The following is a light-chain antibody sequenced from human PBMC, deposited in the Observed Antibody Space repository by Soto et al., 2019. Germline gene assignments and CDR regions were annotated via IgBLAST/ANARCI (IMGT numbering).Light chain of an antibody. V-gene: IGLV2-14*03. CDR1: SSDVGGYNY. Sequence: QSVLTQPASVSGSPGQSITISCTGTSSDVGGYNYVSWYRQHPGKAPKFMIYDVSSRPSGVSNRFSGSKSGNTASLTISGLQAEDEADYYCCSYTTSNTRQIVFGTGTKVPVL. J-gene: IGLJ1*01. CDR2: DVS. CDR3: CSYTTSNTRQIV.